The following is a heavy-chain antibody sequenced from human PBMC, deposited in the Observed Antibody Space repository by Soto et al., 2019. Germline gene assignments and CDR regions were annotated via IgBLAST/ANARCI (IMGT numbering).Heavy chain of an antibody. V-gene: IGHV3-30-3*01. CDR1: GFTFSSYA. CDR3: AREEEGDGYNIFDY. CDR2: ISYDGSNK. Sequence: QVQLVESGGGVVQPGRSLRLSCAASGFTFSSYAMHWVRQAPGKGLEWVAVISYDGSNKYYADSVKGRFTISRDNSKNTLYLQMNSLRAEDTAVYYCAREEEGDGYNIFDYWGQGPLVTVSS. D-gene: IGHD5-12*01. J-gene: IGHJ4*02.